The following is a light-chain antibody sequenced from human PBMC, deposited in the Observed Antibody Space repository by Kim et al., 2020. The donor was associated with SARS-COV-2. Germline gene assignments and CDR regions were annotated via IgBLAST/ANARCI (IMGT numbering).Light chain of an antibody. CDR3: NSRDTRSNRVV. CDR1: CLRSYY. V-gene: IGLV3-19*01. J-gene: IGLJ2*01. Sequence: SSELTQDPSVSVALGQTVRITCQGDCLRSYYASWYQQKPGQAPLLVIYGKNSRPSWIPDRFSGSSSGDTASLTIAGAQAEDEADYYCNSRDTRSNRVVFGGGTQLTVL. CDR2: GKN.